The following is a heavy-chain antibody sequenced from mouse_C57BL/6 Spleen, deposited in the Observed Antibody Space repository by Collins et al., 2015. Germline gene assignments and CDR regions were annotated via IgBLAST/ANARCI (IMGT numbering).Heavy chain of an antibody. CDR3: ARWGVDYDGYYYSMDY. CDR2: INPSNGGA. Sequence: QVQLQQPGTEPVEPGASVKLSCKASGYTFTSYWMHWVKQRPGQGLEWIGNINPSNGGANYNAKFTSKATLTVDISSSTAYMQLSSLTSEDSAVYYCARWGVDYDGYYYSMDYWGQGTSVTVSS. CDR1: GYTFTSYW. J-gene: IGHJ4*01. D-gene: IGHD2-4*01. V-gene: IGHV1-53*01.